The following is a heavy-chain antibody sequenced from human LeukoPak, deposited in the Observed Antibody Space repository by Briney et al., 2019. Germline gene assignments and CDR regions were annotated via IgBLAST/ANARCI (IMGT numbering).Heavy chain of an antibody. CDR1: GYSISSGYF. J-gene: IGHJ4*02. V-gene: IGHV4-38-2*02. D-gene: IGHD3-10*01. CDR2: IYPGGTT. Sequence: PSETLSLTCTVSGYSISSGYFWGWVRQPPGKGLEWIGSIYPGGTTYYSPSLKSRLTISVDTSRNQLSLKLSFVNAADTAVYHCAREERDKSWFVVGDYWGQGTLVTVSS. CDR3: AREERDKSWFVVGDY.